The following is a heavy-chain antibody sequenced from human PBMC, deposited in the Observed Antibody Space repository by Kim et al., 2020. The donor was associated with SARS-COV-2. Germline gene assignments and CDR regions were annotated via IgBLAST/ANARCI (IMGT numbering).Heavy chain of an antibody. CDR2: IYTSGST. D-gene: IGHD4-4*01. J-gene: IGHJ4*02. Sequence: SETLSLTCTVSGGSISSGSYYWSWIRQPAGKGLEWIGRIYTSGSTNYNPSLKSRVTISVDTSKNQFSLKLSSVTAADTAVYYCARSWVEYYSNYEPPQYYFDYWGQGTLVTVSS. CDR3: ARSWVEYYSNYEPPQYYFDY. V-gene: IGHV4-61*02. CDR1: GGSISSGSYY.